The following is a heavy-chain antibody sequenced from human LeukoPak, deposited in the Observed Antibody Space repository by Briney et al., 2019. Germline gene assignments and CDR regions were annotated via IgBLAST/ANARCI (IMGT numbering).Heavy chain of an antibody. CDR1: GGSFSGYY. D-gene: IGHD5-24*01. J-gene: IGHJ3*02. V-gene: IGHV4-34*01. Sequence: PSETLSLTCAVYGGSFSGYYWSWIRQPPGKGLEWIGEINHSGSTNYNPSLKSRVAISVDTSKNQISLKLSSVTAADTAVYYCARSRRRRDGYNRPHDAFDIWSQGTMVTVSS. CDR2: INHSGST. CDR3: ARSRRRRDGYNRPHDAFDI.